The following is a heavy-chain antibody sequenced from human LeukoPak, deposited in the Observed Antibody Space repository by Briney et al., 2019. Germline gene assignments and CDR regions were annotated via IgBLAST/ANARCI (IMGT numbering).Heavy chain of an antibody. D-gene: IGHD3-10*01. Sequence: SETLSLTCTVSGGSISSYYWSWIRQPPGKGLEWIGYIYYSGSTNYNPSLKSRVTISVDTSKNQFSLKLSSVTAADTAVYYCAREGYYGSGSYYNGGFDYWGQGTLVTVSS. V-gene: IGHV4-59*01. J-gene: IGHJ4*02. CDR3: AREGYYGSGSYYNGGFDY. CDR1: GGSISSYY. CDR2: IYYSGST.